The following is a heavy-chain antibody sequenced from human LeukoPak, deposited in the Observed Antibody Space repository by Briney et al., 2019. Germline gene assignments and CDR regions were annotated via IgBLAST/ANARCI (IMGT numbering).Heavy chain of an antibody. J-gene: IGHJ3*02. Sequence: PGGSLRLSCAASGFTFSSYEMNWVRQAPGKGLEWVSYISSSGSTIYYADSVKGRFTISRDNAKNSLYLQMNSLRAEDTAVYYCARTTSMNYVGDAFHIWGQGTMVTVSS. CDR1: GFTFSSYE. CDR2: ISSSGSTI. CDR3: ARTTSMNYVGDAFHI. D-gene: IGHD1-7*01. V-gene: IGHV3-48*03.